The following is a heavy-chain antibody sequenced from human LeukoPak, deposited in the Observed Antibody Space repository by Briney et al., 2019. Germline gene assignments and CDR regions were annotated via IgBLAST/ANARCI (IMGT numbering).Heavy chain of an antibody. CDR1: GGTFSSYA. CDR3: ARGYCSSTSCYIPENYYYYMDV. Sequence: ASVKVSCKASGGTFSSYAISWVRQAPGQGLEWMGGIILIFGTANYAQKFQGRVTITADKSTSTAYMELSSLRSEDTAVYYCARGYCSSTSCYIPENYYYYMDVWGKGTTVTVSS. V-gene: IGHV1-69*06. CDR2: IILIFGTA. D-gene: IGHD2-2*02. J-gene: IGHJ6*03.